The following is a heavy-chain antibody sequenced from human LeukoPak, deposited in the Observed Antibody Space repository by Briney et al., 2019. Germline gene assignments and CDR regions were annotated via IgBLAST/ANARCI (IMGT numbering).Heavy chain of an antibody. CDR3: ARYLNTKLAFDI. D-gene: IGHD1-1*01. CDR1: GGTFSSYA. CDR2: IIPIFGTA. J-gene: IGHJ3*02. V-gene: IGHV1-69*13. Sequence: SVKVSCKASGGTFSSYAISWVRQAPGQGLEWMGGIIPIFGTANYAQKFQGRVTITADESTSTAYMELSSLRSEDTAVYYCARYLNTKLAFDIWGQGTMVTVSS.